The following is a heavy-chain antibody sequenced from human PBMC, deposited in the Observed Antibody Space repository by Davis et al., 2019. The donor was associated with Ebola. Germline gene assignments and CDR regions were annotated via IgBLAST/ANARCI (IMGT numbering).Heavy chain of an antibody. V-gene: IGHV1-3*04. CDR3: AISLVKGTYTGYEYDF. J-gene: IGHJ4*02. Sequence: AASVKVSCKASGYTFNSYPIHWVRQAPGQRLEWMGWINTGNDYAKYSPKFQGRVTITRDTSASTAYMELSSLKSEDTAVYYCAISLVKGTYTGYEYDFWGQGTLVTVSS. CDR2: INTGNDYA. D-gene: IGHD5-12*01. CDR1: GYTFNSYP.